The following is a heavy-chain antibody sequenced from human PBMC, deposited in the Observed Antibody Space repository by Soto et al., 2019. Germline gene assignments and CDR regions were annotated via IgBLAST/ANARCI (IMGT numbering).Heavy chain of an antibody. J-gene: IGHJ4*02. V-gene: IGHV4-34*01. CDR3: ARHPGYYDILTGYSTYYFDY. CDR1: CGSFSGYY. D-gene: IGHD3-9*01. Sequence: SETLSLTCAVYCGSFSGYYWSWIRQPPGKGLEWIGEINHSGSSNYNPSLQNRVTISVDTSKNQFSLKLSSVTAADTAVYYCARHPGYYDILTGYSTYYFDYWGQGILVTVSS. CDR2: INHSGSS.